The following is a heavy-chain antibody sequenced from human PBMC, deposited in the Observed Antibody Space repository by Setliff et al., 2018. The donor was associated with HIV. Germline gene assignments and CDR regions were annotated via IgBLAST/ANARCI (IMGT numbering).Heavy chain of an antibody. J-gene: IGHJ4*01. CDR3: AIVRRIITFGGFVGLVQSLYYFHC. CDR2: LDPEDGKT. D-gene: IGHD3-16*02. Sequence: GASVKVSCKVSGYTLTEVSMHWVRQAPGEGLEWMGGLDPEDGKTTYAQKFQGRVSMTEDTSTDTASMELRGLRFDDTAVYYCAIVRRIITFGGFVGLVQSLYYFHCWGHGTLVTVSS. V-gene: IGHV1-24*01. CDR1: GYTLTEVS.